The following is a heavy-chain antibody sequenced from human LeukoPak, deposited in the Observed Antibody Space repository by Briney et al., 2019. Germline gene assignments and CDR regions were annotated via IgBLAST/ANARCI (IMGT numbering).Heavy chain of an antibody. Sequence: SETLSLTCTVSGGSISSSNWWTWVRQPPGKGLEWIGEIYHGGSTYYNPSLKSRVTISIDRSKILFSLKLNSVTAADTAVYYCARDRNGYCASTSCYRRTHFFYYGMDVWGQGTTVTVSS. CDR2: IYHGGST. J-gene: IGHJ6*02. V-gene: IGHV4-4*02. CDR3: ARDRNGYCASTSCYRRTHFFYYGMDV. D-gene: IGHD2-2*01. CDR1: GGSISSSNW.